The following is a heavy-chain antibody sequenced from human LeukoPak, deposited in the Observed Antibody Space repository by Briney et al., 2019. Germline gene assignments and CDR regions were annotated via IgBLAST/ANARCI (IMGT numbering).Heavy chain of an antibody. J-gene: IGHJ3*02. CDR1: GGSISSSHYY. CDR3: ARNSIFDAFDI. D-gene: IGHD2/OR15-2a*01. CDR2: IFYSGST. Sequence: PSETLSLTCTVSGGSISSSHYYWGWIRQPPGKGLQSIGNIFYSGSTYYNPSLKSRVTLSVNTSKNQFSLKLSSVTAADTAVYYCARNSIFDAFDIWGQGTMVTVSS. V-gene: IGHV4-39*07.